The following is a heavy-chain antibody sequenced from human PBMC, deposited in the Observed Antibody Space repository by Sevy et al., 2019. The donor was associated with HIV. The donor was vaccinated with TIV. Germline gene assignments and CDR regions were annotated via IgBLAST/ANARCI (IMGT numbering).Heavy chain of an antibody. CDR3: GEDSQSPCYGGKWGLANYFDY. J-gene: IGHJ4*02. D-gene: IGHD4-17*01. Sequence: GGSLRLSCAASGFTFSSYSMNWVRQAPGKGLEWVSSISSSSSYIYYADSVKGRFTISRDNAKNSLYLQMNSLRAEDTAVYYCGEDSQSPCYGGKWGLANYFDYWGQGTLVTVSS. CDR1: GFTFSSYS. V-gene: IGHV3-21*01. CDR2: ISSSSSYI.